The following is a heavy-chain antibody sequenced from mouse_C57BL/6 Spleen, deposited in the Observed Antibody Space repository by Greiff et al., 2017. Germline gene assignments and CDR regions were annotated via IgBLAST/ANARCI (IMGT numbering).Heavy chain of an antibody. CDR1: GYTFTSYG. J-gene: IGHJ4*01. D-gene: IGHD1-1*01. Sequence: QVHVKQSGAELARPGASVKLSCKASGYTFTSYGISWVKQRTGQGLEWIGEIYPRSGNTYYNEKFKGKATLTADKSSSTAYMELRSLTSEDSAVYFCARGSYGSSYDYAMDYWGQGTSVTVSS. CDR2: IYPRSGNT. V-gene: IGHV1-81*01. CDR3: ARGSYGSSYDYAMDY.